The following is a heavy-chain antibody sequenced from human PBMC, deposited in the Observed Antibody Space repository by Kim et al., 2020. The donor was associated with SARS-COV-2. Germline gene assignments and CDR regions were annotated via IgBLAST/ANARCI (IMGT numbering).Heavy chain of an antibody. CDR3: ARALDSTGFYY. CDR1: GGSLIGYY. Sequence: SXTLSLTCAVSGGSLIGYYWAWIRQTPGXGXEWIGEVTHGGSTNSSPSLKDRVSISVDMSKRQFSLKLASVTAADTALYFCARALDSTGFYYWGHAILVT. V-gene: IGHV4-34*01. CDR2: VTHGGST. D-gene: IGHD3-22*01. J-gene: IGHJ4*01.